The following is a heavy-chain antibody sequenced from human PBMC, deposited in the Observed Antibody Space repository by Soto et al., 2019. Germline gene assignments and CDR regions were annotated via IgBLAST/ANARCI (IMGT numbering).Heavy chain of an antibody. CDR2: ISRDGSNK. Sequence: QVQVVESGGGVVQPGRSLRLSCAASGFTFSRYAIHWVRQDPGKGLEWVAVISRDGSNKYYVDSVKGRFTISRDNSKNTLYLQMNSLRDEDTAVYYFARSRNSAVADSFDFWGQGTLVTVSS. CDR1: GFTFSRYA. V-gene: IGHV3-30*04. CDR3: ARSRNSAVADSFDF. J-gene: IGHJ4*02. D-gene: IGHD3-10*01.